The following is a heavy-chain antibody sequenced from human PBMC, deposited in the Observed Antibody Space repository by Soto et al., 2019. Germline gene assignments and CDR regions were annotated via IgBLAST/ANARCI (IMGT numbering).Heavy chain of an antibody. D-gene: IGHD2-2*01. V-gene: IGHV1-3*01. CDR2: INAGNGNT. J-gene: IGHJ4*02. Sequence: ASVKVSCKASGYTFTSYAMHWVRQAPGQRLEWMGWINAGNGNTKYSQKLQGRVTITRDTSASTAYMELSSLRSEDTAVYYCARDHAYCSSTSCWAPYYFDYWGQGTLVTVSS. CDR1: GYTFTSYA. CDR3: ARDHAYCSSTSCWAPYYFDY.